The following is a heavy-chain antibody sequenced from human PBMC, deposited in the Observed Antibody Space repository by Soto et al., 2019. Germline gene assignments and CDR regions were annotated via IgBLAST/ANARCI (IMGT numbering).Heavy chain of an antibody. CDR2: IYHSGST. J-gene: IGHJ4*02. D-gene: IGHD3-3*01. CDR3: ARAVRFLEWLPDGSYYFDY. V-gene: IGHV4-4*02. Sequence: SETLSLTCAVSGGSISSSNWWSWVRQPPGKGLEWIGEIYHSGSTNYNPSLKSRVTISVDKSKNQFSLKLSSVTAADTAVYYCARAVRFLEWLPDGSYYFDYWGQGTLVTVSS. CDR1: GGSISSSNW.